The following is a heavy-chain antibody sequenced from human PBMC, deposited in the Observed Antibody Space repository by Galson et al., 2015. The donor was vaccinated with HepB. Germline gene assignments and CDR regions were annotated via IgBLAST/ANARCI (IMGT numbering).Heavy chain of an antibody. Sequence: SLRLSCATSGFTFGDFAMGWYRQAPGKGLEWVGFIRSRLYGGATNYAASVKDRFTISRDDFKSIAYLHLNSLKTEDTAVYYCCRVELGRIDTSGYYPGYWGQGTLATVSS. CDR3: CRVELGRIDTSGYYPGY. D-gene: IGHD3-22*01. V-gene: IGHV3-49*03. CDR1: GFTFGDFA. CDR2: IRSRLYGGAT. J-gene: IGHJ4*02.